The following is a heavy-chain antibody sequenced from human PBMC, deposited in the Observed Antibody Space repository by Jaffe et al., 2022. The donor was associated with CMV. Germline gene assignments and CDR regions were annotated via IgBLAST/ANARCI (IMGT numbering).Heavy chain of an antibody. CDR2: ISYDGSNK. CDR3: AKVSLYCSGGSCYPDY. J-gene: IGHJ4*02. Sequence: QVQLVESGGGVVQPGRSLRLSCAASGFTFSSYGMHWVRQAPGKGLEWVAVISYDGSNKYYADSVKGRFTISRDNSKNTLYLQMNSLRAEDTAVYYCAKVSLYCSGGSCYPDYWGQGTLVTVSS. V-gene: IGHV3-30*18. CDR1: GFTFSSYG. D-gene: IGHD2-15*01.